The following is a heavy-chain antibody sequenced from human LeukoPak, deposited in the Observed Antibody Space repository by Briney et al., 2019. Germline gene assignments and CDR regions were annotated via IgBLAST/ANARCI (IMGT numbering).Heavy chain of an antibody. Sequence: PGGSLRLSCAASGFTFSSYSMNWVRQAPGKGLEWVSSISSSSSYIYYADSVKGRFTISRDNAKNSLYLQMNSLRAEDTALYYCARDLTPYCSNGICFGAFDIWGQGTMVTVSS. J-gene: IGHJ3*02. V-gene: IGHV3-21*01. CDR1: GFTFSSYS. CDR2: ISSSSSYI. D-gene: IGHD2-8*01. CDR3: ARDLTPYCSNGICFGAFDI.